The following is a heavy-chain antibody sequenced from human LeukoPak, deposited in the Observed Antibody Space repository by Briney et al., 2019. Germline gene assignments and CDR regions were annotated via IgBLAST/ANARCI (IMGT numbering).Heavy chain of an antibody. CDR3: ARGRVDYCGGDCYSFDY. J-gene: IGHJ4*02. D-gene: IGHD2-21*02. V-gene: IGHV3-30-3*01. CDR2: ISYDGSNK. CDR1: GFTFSSYA. Sequence: PGGSLRLSCAASGFTFSSYAMHWVRQAPGKGLEWVAVISYDGSNKYYADSVKGRFTISRDNSKNTLYLQMNSLRAEDTAVYYCARGRVDYCGGDCYSFDYWGQGTLVTVSS.